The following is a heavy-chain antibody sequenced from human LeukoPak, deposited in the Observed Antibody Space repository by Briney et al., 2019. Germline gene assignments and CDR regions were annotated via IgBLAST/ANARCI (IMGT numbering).Heavy chain of an antibody. V-gene: IGHV4-39*01. J-gene: IGHJ4*02. D-gene: IGHD2/OR15-2a*01. Sequence: PSETLSLTCTVSGGSISSSNYYWDWIRQPPGKGLEWIGTIYYSGDSYYNPSLNIRASISVDTSKNRFSLNLNSVTAADTAVYFCARHENIIMVPTAHAFDYWGQGALVTVSS. CDR1: GGSISSSNYY. CDR3: ARHENIIMVPTAHAFDY. CDR2: IYYSGDS.